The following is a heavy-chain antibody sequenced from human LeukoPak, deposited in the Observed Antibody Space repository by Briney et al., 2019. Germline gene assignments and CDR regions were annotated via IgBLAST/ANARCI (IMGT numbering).Heavy chain of an antibody. D-gene: IGHD2/OR15-2a*01. CDR1: GCTFSSYA. V-gene: IGHV1-69*13. CDR3: ARDNGVISRISAFDI. Sequence: ASVKVSCKASGCTFSSYAISWVRQAPGQGLEWMGGIIPIFGTANYAQKFQGRVTITADESTSTAYMELSSLRSEDTAVYYCARDNGVISRISAFDIWGQGTMVTVSS. CDR2: IIPIFGTA. J-gene: IGHJ3*02.